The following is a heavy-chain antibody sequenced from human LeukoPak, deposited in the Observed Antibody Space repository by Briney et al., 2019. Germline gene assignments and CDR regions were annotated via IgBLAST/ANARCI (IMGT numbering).Heavy chain of an antibody. CDR2: IWYDGSDK. Sequence: GGSLRLSCAASGFSFSAYGMHWVRQAPGKGLEWVAIIWYDGSDKYYADSVKGRFTISRDNSKNTLYLQMSSLRADDTALYYCARDAGSGSHSSRFDPWGQGTLVTVSS. D-gene: IGHD1-26*01. CDR1: GFSFSAYG. J-gene: IGHJ5*02. V-gene: IGHV3-33*01. CDR3: ARDAGSGSHSSRFDP.